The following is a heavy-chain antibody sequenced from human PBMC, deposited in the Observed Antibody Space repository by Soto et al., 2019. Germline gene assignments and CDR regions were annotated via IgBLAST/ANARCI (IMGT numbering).Heavy chain of an antibody. J-gene: IGHJ5*02. CDR3: ARTPSA. Sequence: SETLSLTCTVSGGSISSYYWSWIRQPPGKGLEWIGYIYYSGSTYYNPSLKSRVTISVDTSKNQFSLKLSSVTAADTAVYYCARTPSAWGQGTLVNSPQ. CDR1: GGSISSYY. CDR2: IYYSGST. V-gene: IGHV4-59*06.